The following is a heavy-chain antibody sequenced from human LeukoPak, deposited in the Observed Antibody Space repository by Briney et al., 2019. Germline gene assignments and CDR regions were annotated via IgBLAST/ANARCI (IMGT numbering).Heavy chain of an antibody. V-gene: IGHV3-7*01. J-gene: IGHJ4*02. Sequence: GGSLRLSCAASGFTFRKYWMSWVRQALGKGLEWVANINQDGSETCYADSVKGRFTISRDNAEKSLSLQMNGLRAEDTAVYYCARPELPGWSVFFDFWGLGTLVTVSS. CDR1: GFTFRKYW. D-gene: IGHD2-15*01. CDR3: ARPELPGWSVFFDF. CDR2: INQDGSET.